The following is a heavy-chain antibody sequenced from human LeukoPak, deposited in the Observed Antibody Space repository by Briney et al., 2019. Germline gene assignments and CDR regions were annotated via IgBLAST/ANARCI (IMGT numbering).Heavy chain of an antibody. CDR2: MSYSGRT. Sequence: SETLSFICNVSGASINAYYWTWIRQSPEKGLEWIASMSYSGRTDSNPSLKSRVSMSVGPSKSQFSLRLTSVTAADTAIYYCAQQVVGTSNSFDVWGQGTFVAVSS. CDR3: AQQVVGTSNSFDV. D-gene: IGHD6-13*01. V-gene: IGHV4-59*01. CDR1: GASINAYY. J-gene: IGHJ3*01.